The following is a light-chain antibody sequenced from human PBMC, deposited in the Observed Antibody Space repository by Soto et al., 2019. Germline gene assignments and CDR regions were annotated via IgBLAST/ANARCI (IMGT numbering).Light chain of an antibody. J-gene: IGLJ2*01. CDR3: QSYDSSLSGSV. CDR2: GNS. Sequence: QAVVTQPPSVSGAPGQRVTISCTGSRSNIGAGYDVHWYQQLPGTAPKLLIYGNSNRPSGVPDRFSGSKSGTSASLAITGLQAEDEADYYCQSYDSSLSGSVFGGGTKLTVL. V-gene: IGLV1-40*01. CDR1: RSNIGAGYD.